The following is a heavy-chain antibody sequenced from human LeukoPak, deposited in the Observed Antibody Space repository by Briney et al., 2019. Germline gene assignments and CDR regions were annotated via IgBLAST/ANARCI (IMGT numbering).Heavy chain of an antibody. D-gene: IGHD5-18*01. CDR2: VYYSGST. CDR3: ARGGEIWLHFDY. J-gene: IGHJ4*02. Sequence: PSETLSLTCAVYGGSFSGYYWSWIRQHPGKGLEWIGYVYYSGSTYYNPSLKSRVTISVDTSKNQFSLTLSSVTAADTAVYYCARGGEIWLHFDYWGQGTLVTVSS. V-gene: IGHV4-31*11. CDR1: GGSFSGYY.